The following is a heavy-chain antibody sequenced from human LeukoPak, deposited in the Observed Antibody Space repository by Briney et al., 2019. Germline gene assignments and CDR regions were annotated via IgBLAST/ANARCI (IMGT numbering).Heavy chain of an antibody. CDR1: GGSISSSTYF. V-gene: IGHV4-39*07. CDR2: MYYGGST. Sequence: SETLSLTCNVSGGSISSSTYFWGWIRQPPGKGLEWIGSMYYGGSTDYNPSLRSRVTISVDTSKNQFSLKLSSVTAADTAVYYCARVDIVVVTDAFDIWGQGTMVTVSS. J-gene: IGHJ3*02. D-gene: IGHD2-21*02. CDR3: ARVDIVVVTDAFDI.